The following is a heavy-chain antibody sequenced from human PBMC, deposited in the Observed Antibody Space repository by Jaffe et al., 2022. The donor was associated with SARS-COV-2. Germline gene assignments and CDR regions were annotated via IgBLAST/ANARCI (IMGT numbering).Heavy chain of an antibody. V-gene: IGHV5-51*01. CDR3: ARHDSRRGGGGDGYNSFDY. J-gene: IGHJ4*02. CDR2: IYPGDSDT. CDR1: GYSFTSYW. D-gene: IGHD5-12*01. Sequence: EVQLVQSGAEVKKPGESLKISCKGSGYSFTSYWIGWVRQMPGKGLEWMGIIYPGDSDTRYSPSFQGQVTISADKSISTAYLQWSSLKASDTAMYYCARHDSRRGGGGDGYNSFDYWGQGTLVTVSS.